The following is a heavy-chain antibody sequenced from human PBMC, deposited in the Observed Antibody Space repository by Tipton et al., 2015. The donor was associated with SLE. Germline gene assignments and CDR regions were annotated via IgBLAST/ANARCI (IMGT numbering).Heavy chain of an antibody. CDR1: GGTFSSHA. V-gene: IGHV1-69*01. CDR2: IVPMFGTI. CDR3: ARDPLYRYYNSGTLDY. J-gene: IGHJ4*02. Sequence: QSGAEVKKPGSSVKVSCKASGGTFSSHAISWVRQATGQGLEWMGGIVPMFGTIHYAQKFQGRVTITADESTSTVYMELSSLRSDDTAVYYFARDPLYRYYNSGTLDYWCQATLVTFSS. D-gene: IGHD3-22*01.